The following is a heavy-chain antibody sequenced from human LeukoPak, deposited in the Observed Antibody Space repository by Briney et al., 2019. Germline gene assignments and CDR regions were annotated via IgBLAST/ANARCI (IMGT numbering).Heavy chain of an antibody. Sequence: PSETLSLTCAVSGYSISSGYYCGWIRQPPGKGLGWSGSIYHSGSTYYNPSLKSRVTISVDTSKNKCSMKLSTVTAADTAVYYCARDRNEPNAFDIWGQGTMVTVSS. J-gene: IGHJ3*02. CDR3: ARDRNEPNAFDI. CDR2: IYHSGST. CDR1: GYSISSGYY. V-gene: IGHV4-38-2*02.